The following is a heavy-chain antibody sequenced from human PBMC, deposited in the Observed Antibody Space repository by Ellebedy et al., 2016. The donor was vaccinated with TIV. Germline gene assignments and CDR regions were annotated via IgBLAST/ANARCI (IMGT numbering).Heavy chain of an antibody. D-gene: IGHD3-9*01. CDR3: ARDARPEQLRYFDWLLLGEPFDY. CDR2: ISSSGSTI. J-gene: IGHJ4*02. V-gene: IGHV3-11*01. Sequence: GESLKISCAASGFTFSDYYMSWIRQAPGKGLEWVSYISSSGSTIYYADSVKGRFTISRDNAKNSLYLQMNSLRAEDTAVYYCARDARPEQLRYFDWLLLGEPFDYWGQGTLVTVSS. CDR1: GFTFSDYY.